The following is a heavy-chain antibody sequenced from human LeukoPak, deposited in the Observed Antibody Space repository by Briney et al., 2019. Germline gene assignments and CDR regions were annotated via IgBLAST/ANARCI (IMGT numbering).Heavy chain of an antibody. CDR2: IYYSGST. CDR1: VGSISSSSYY. V-gene: IGHV4-39*01. J-gene: IGHJ5*02. Sequence: PSETLSLTCTVSVGSISSSSYYWGWIRQPPGKGLEWIGRIYYSGSTYYNPSLKSRVTISVDTSKNQFSLKLRSVTAADTAVYYCASVAAAGSRWFDPWGQGTMVTVSS. D-gene: IGHD6-13*01. CDR3: ASVAAAGSRWFDP.